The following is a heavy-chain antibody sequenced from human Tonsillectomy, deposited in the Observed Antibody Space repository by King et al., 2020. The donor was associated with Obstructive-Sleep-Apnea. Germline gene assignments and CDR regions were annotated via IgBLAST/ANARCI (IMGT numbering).Heavy chain of an antibody. CDR2: ISGGGDST. J-gene: IGHJ4*02. CDR3: AKRHHNSGWPLFVDY. D-gene: IGHD6-19*01. V-gene: IGHV3-23*04. Sequence: DVQLVESGGGLVQPGGSLRLSCAASGFTFSSYAMSWVRQAPGKGLEWVSTISGGGDSTHYADSVKGRFTISRDNSKNTLYLQMNSLRAEDTAVYYCAKRHHNSGWPLFVDYWGQGTLVTVSS. CDR1: GFTFSSYA.